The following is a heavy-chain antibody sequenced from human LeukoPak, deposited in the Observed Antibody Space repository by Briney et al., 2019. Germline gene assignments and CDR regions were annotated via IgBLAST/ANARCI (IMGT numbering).Heavy chain of an antibody. CDR3: ARDGYSFSFGGYYGMDV. Sequence: GGSLRLSCAASGFTFSSYSMNWVRQAPGKGLEWVSPISSSSSYIYYADSVKGRFTISRDNAKNSLYLQMNSLRAEDTAVYFCARDGYSFSFGGYYGMDVWGQGTTVTVSS. D-gene: IGHD6-13*01. J-gene: IGHJ6*02. V-gene: IGHV3-21*01. CDR1: GFTFSSYS. CDR2: ISSSSSYI.